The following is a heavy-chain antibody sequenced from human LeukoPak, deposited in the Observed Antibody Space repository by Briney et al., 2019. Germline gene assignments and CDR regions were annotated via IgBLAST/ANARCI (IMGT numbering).Heavy chain of an antibody. CDR1: GFSISSCYY. CDR3: AREPIIDQTGGY. V-gene: IGHV4-38-2*02. Sequence: AETLTLTCTVSGFSISSCYYWCVRRPPPGGVVELFGIIYRSGSTYYTASLKGRVTFSRDTSKNTLSLKLNTVTADDTAVYYCAREPIIDQTGGYWGQGTLVTVSS. CDR2: IYRSGST. D-gene: IGHD1-14*01. J-gene: IGHJ4*02.